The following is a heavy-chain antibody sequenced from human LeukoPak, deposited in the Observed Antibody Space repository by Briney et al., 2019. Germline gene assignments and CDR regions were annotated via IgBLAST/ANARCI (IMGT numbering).Heavy chain of an antibody. CDR1: GGSISSYY. D-gene: IGHD3-10*01. V-gene: IGHV4-4*07. Sequence: PSETLSLTCTVSGGSISSYYWSWXXXXXXXXXXXXXXXXTSGSTNYNPSLKSRVTMSVDTSKNQFSLKLSSVTAADTAVYYCARETHLMVRGVILYYFDYWGQGTLVTVSS. CDR3: ARETHLMVRGVILYYFDY. CDR2: XXTSGST. J-gene: IGHJ4*02.